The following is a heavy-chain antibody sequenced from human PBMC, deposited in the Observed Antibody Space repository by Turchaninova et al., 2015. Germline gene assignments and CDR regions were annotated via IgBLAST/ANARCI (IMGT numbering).Heavy chain of an antibody. CDR1: GFTFSSYE. CDR3: ALVAPYYYYGLDV. Sequence: EVQLVESGGGLVQPGGSLRLSCAASGFTFSSYEMNWVRQAPGRGLEWVSYIERRGAPTYDADSGRGRFTISRDNVKNSLFLQMDGLRAEDTAVYYCALVAPYYYYGLDVWGQGTTVTVSS. V-gene: IGHV3-48*03. J-gene: IGHJ6*02. CDR2: IERRGAPT.